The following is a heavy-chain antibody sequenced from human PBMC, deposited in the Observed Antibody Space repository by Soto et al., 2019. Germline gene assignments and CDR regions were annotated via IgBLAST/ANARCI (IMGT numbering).Heavy chain of an antibody. J-gene: IGHJ4*02. Sequence: QVQLQDSGPGLLKPSVTLSLTCTVSGASGNNRNYHWSWIRQPPGRGLEWIGQVQHGGTKEFDSSSRKSRLTFSIDASKNQFSLKLNSVTAADTAIYYCAVLLAGGGGDGNWGQGTLVTVSS. V-gene: IGHV4-61*01. D-gene: IGHD3-10*01. CDR2: VQHGGTK. CDR1: GASGNNRNYH. CDR3: AVLLAGGGGDGN.